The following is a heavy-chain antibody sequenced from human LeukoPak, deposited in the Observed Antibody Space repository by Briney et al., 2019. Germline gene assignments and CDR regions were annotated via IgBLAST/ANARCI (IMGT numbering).Heavy chain of an antibody. D-gene: IGHD2-15*01. V-gene: IGHV4-34*01. CDR1: GGSFSDYF. CDR2: ISHSGST. J-gene: IGHJ5*02. CDR3: ARGTVVVVAAQLRMGWFDP. Sequence: SETLSLTCAVYGGSFSDYFWSWIRQPPGKGLEWIGEISHSGSTNYNPSLKSRVTISVDTSKNQFSLKLSSVTAADTAVYYCARGTVVVVAAQLRMGWFDPWGQGTLVTVSS.